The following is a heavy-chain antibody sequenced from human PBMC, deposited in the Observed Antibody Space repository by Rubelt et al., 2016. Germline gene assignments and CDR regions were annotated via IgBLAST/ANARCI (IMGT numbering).Heavy chain of an antibody. CDR3: ARDNLLWFGELSPYYYGMDV. CDR1: GGSFSGYY. CDR2: INHSGST. J-gene: IGHJ6*02. D-gene: IGHD3-10*01. Sequence: QVQLQQWGAGLLKPSETLSLTCAVYGGSFSGYYWSWIRQTPGKGLEWIGEINHSGSTNYNPSLKSRVTLSVDPSKNQFSLKLSSVTAADTAVYYCARDNLLWFGELSPYYYGMDVWGQGTTVTVSS. V-gene: IGHV4-34*01.